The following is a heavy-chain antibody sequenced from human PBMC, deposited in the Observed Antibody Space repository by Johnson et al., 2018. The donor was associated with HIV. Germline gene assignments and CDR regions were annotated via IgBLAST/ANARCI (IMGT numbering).Heavy chain of an antibody. V-gene: IGHV3-7*05. J-gene: IGHJ3*02. CDR3: ARVSSSRTRGRVPAAIWAFDI. Sequence: VQLVESGGGLVQPGGSLRLSCAASGFTFSSYWMSWVRQAPGKGLEWVANIKQDGSEKYYVDSVKGRFIISRDNAKNSLYLQMNSLRAEDTAVYYCARVSSSRTRGRVPAAIWAFDIWGQGTMVTVSS. CDR2: IKQDGSEK. D-gene: IGHD2-2*02. CDR1: GFTFSSYW.